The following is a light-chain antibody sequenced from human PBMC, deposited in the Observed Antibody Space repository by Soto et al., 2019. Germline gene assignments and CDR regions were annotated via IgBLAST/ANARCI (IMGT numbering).Light chain of an antibody. V-gene: IGKV1-12*01. J-gene: IGKJ4*01. CDR3: QQANSFPLT. CDR1: RVIIGW. Sequence: DIQMTQSQSSVSASVGDRVTSAGRASRVIIGWLAWHQKKRLKAPKLLIYAASSLQSGVPSRFSGSGSGTDFTLTITSLQPEDFATYYCQQANSFPLTFGRGTKVDIK. CDR2: AAS.